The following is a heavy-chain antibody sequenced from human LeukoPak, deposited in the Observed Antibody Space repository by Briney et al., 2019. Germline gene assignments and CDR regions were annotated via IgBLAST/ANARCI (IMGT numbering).Heavy chain of an antibody. CDR2: INYSGTT. CDR1: GGSINSADYY. V-gene: IGHV4-31*03. J-gene: IGHJ4*02. Sequence: SETLSLTCTVSGGSINSADYYWTWIRQHPGKGLEWIGYINYSGTTYYNPSLKSRITVSVDTSKNQFSLKLSSVTAADTAVYSCAREGGAYSSSYYLDYLGQGTLVTVSS. D-gene: IGHD6-13*01. CDR3: AREGGAYSSSYYLDY.